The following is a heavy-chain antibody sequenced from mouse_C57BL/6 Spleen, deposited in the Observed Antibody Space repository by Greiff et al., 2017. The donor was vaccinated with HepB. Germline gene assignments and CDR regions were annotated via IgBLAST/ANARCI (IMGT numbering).Heavy chain of an antibody. J-gene: IGHJ2*01. V-gene: IGHV5-4*01. Sequence: EVQRVESGGGLVKPGGSLKLSCAASGFTFSSYAMSWVRQTPEKRLEWVATISDGGSYTYYPDNVKGRFTISRDNAKNNLYLQMSHLKSEDTAMYYCASLTTVVDYWGQGTTLTVSS. CDR1: GFTFSSYA. D-gene: IGHD1-1*01. CDR2: ISDGGSYT. CDR3: ASLTTVVDY.